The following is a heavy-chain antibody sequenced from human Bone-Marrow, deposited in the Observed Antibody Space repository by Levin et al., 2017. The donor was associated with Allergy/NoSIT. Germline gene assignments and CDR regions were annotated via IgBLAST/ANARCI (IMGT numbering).Heavy chain of an antibody. J-gene: IGHJ3*01. Sequence: SQTLSLTCTVSGGSISSGDYYWSWIRQTPGKGLEWIGDIYYTGGVYYNPSLRSRITMSVDTSKNVFSLNLNSVTAADTAVYYCARDGKSWYGSGSGAFDVWGQGTMVTVSS. D-gene: IGHD3-10*01. V-gene: IGHV4-30-4*01. CDR3: ARDGKSWYGSGSGAFDV. CDR1: GGSISSGDYY. CDR2: IYYTGGV.